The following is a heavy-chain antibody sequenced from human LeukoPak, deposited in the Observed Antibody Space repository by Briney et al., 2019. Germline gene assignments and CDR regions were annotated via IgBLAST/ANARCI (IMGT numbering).Heavy chain of an antibody. CDR3: AKKGVGSWYYFDY. CDR2: ISGSGGST. CDR1: GFTFSIYA. D-gene: IGHD6-19*01. Sequence: GGSLRLSCAASGFTFSIYAMSWVRQAPGKGLEWVSAISGSGGSTSYADSVKGRSTISRDNSQNTLYLQMNSLRAEDTAIYYCAKKGVGSWYYFDYWGQGTLVTVSS. J-gene: IGHJ4*02. V-gene: IGHV3-23*01.